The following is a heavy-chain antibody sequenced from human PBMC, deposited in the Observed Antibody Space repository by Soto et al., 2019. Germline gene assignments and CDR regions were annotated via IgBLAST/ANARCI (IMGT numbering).Heavy chain of an antibody. J-gene: IGHJ6*02. D-gene: IGHD3-10*01. CDR2: IIPIFGTA. CDR3: ARAVWFGELLPSETEYYYYGMDV. V-gene: IGHV1-69*06. Sequence: RASVKVSCKASGGTFSSYAISWVRQAPGQGLEWMGGIIPIFGTANYAQKFQGRVTITADKSTSTAYMELSSLRSEDTAVYYCARAVWFGELLPSETEYYYYGMDVWGQGTTVTVSS. CDR1: GGTFSSYA.